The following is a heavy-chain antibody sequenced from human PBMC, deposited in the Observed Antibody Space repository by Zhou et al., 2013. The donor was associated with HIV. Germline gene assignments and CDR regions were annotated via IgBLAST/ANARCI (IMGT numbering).Heavy chain of an antibody. V-gene: IGHV1-69*05. Sequence: QVQLVQSGAEVKKPGSSVKVSCKASGGTFRSYAISWVRQAPGQGLEWMGGIIPIFGTANYAQKFQGRVTITTDESTSTAYMELSSLRSEDTAVYYCARLAREAAAGIWMARPNYYYYYMDVWGKGTTVTVSS. J-gene: IGHJ6*03. CDR2: IIPIFGTA. D-gene: IGHD6-13*01. CDR1: GGTFRSYA. CDR3: ARLAREAAAGIWMARPNYYYYYMDV.